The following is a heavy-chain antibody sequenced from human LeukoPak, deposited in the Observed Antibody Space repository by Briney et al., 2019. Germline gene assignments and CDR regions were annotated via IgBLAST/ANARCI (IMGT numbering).Heavy chain of an antibody. Sequence: PSETLSLTCTVSGGSISSSSYYWGWIRQPPGKGLEWIGSIYYSGSTYYNPSLKSRVTISVDTSKNQFSLKLSSVTAADTAVYYCARPLVWGGSSPLYYWGQGTLVTVSS. CDR2: IYYSGST. J-gene: IGHJ4*02. CDR3: ARPLVWGGSSPLYY. D-gene: IGHD1-26*01. V-gene: IGHV4-39*01. CDR1: GGSISSSSYY.